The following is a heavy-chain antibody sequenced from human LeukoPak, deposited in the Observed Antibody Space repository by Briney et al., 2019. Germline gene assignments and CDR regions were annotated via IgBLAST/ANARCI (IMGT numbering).Heavy chain of an antibody. Sequence: KASETPSLTCTVSSGSINTSNYYWGWIRQPPGKGLEWIGNIFYRGGTYYSPSLKSRVTISLDTSRNQFSLNLNSVTAADTAVYYCATSPVTTWWFDPWGQGTLVTVSS. V-gene: IGHV4-39*07. CDR2: IFYRGGT. CDR3: ATSPVTTWWFDP. D-gene: IGHD4-17*01. CDR1: SGSINTSNYY. J-gene: IGHJ5*02.